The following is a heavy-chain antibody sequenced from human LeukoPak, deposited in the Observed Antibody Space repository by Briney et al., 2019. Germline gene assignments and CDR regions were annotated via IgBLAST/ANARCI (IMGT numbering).Heavy chain of an antibody. CDR1: GFTFSSHW. Sequence: GRSLRLSCAASGFTFSSHWMHWVRGAPGKGLVWVSRINSDGSITTYADSAQGRFTISRDNAKNTLYLQMNSLRVEDTAVYYCARDYNWNPPDYWGQGTLVTVSS. J-gene: IGHJ4*02. D-gene: IGHD1-1*01. CDR2: INSDGSIT. CDR3: ARDYNWNPPDY. V-gene: IGHV3-74*01.